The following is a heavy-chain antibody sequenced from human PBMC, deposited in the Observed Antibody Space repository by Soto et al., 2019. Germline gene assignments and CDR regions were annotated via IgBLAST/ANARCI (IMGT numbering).Heavy chain of an antibody. D-gene: IGHD1-1*01. V-gene: IGHV3-21*01. Sequence: GSLRLSCAASGFTFSSYSMNWVRQAPGKGLEWVSSISSSSSYIYYADSVKGRFTISRDNAKNSLYLQMNSLRAEDTAVYYCARMRLEQPNDAFDIWGQGTMVTVSS. J-gene: IGHJ3*02. CDR3: ARMRLEQPNDAFDI. CDR1: GFTFSSYS. CDR2: ISSSSSYI.